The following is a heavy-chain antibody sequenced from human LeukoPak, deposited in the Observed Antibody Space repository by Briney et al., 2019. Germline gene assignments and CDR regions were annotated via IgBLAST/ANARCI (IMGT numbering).Heavy chain of an antibody. CDR2: INHSGST. V-gene: IGHV4-34*01. J-gene: IGHJ4*02. D-gene: IGHD3-22*01. CDR3: ARGRGSSGYSTPPDY. CDR1: GGSFSGYY. Sequence: PSETLSLTCAVYGGSFSGYYWSWIRQPPGKGLEWIGEINHSGSTNYNPSLKSRVTISVDTSKNQFSLKLSSVTAADTAVYYCARGRGSSGYSTPPDYWGQGTLVTVSS.